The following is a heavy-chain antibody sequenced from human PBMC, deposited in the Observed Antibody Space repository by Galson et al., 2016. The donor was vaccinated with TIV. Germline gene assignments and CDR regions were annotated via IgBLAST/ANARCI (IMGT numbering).Heavy chain of an antibody. D-gene: IGHD3-16*01. CDR1: GFSLNTNGVG. Sequence: PALVKPTQTLTLTCIFSGFSLNTNGVGVGWFRQPPGKALEWLGVIYWDDDKRYTPSVNNRLTITKDTSKNQVVLTMTNMDPVDTATYYCARTACLDYDTFGFHRDFFDYWGQGAPVTVSS. CDR2: IYWDDDK. V-gene: IGHV2-5*02. CDR3: ARTACLDYDTFGFHRDFFDY. J-gene: IGHJ4*02.